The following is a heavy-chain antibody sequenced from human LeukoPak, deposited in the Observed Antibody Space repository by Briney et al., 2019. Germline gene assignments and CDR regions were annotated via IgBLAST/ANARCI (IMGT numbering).Heavy chain of an antibody. D-gene: IGHD2-21*01. CDR2: ISDGGSYR. Sequence: GGSLRLSCEASGFSFSRHWMHWIRQAPGKGLVWVARISDGGSYRSHVGSVEGPFTISRDNVRNILYLHMNDLRGEDTAVYSCATFGISCTSAYWGQGTLVTVSS. V-gene: IGHV3-74*01. CDR1: GFSFSRHW. J-gene: IGHJ4*02. CDR3: ATFGISCTSAY.